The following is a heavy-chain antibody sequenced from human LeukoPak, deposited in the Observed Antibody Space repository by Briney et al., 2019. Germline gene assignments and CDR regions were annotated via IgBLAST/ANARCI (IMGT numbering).Heavy chain of an antibody. Sequence: GESLRLSCAASGFTFTTYWMSWVRQAPGKGLEWVAYIQNDGSNEQYADSVKGRFSISRDSSKNILYLQMNSLRAEDTAVYYCAKDRCSNGIGCYYYYMDVWGKGTTVTISS. V-gene: IGHV3-30*02. CDR1: GFTFTTYW. D-gene: IGHD2-8*01. CDR2: IQNDGSNE. CDR3: AKDRCSNGIGCYYYYMDV. J-gene: IGHJ6*03.